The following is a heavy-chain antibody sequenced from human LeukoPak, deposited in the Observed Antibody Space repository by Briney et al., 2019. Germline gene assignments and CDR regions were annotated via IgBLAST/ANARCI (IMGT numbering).Heavy chain of an antibody. J-gene: IGHJ3*02. CDR2: IKSKTDGGTT. CDR1: GFTFSNAW. Sequence: AGGSLRLSCAASGFTFSNAWMSGVRQAPGKGLEWFGRIKSKTDGGTTDYAAPVKGRFTISRDDSKNTLYLQMNSLKTEHTAVYYCTTDGEYCSGGSCYGGAFDIWGQGTMVTVSS. D-gene: IGHD2-15*01. CDR3: TTDGEYCSGGSCYGGAFDI. V-gene: IGHV3-15*01.